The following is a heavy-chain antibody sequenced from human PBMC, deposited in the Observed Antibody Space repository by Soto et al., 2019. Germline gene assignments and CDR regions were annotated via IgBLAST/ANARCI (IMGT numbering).Heavy chain of an antibody. D-gene: IGHD1-1*01. Sequence: QVPLVESGGGVVQPGRSLRLSCAASGFTFSSYAMHWVRQAPGKGLEWVAVISYDGSNKYYADSVKGRFTISRDNSKNTLYLQMNSLRAEDTAVYYCARDRLRYNWNDFPYYYYGMDVWGQGTMVTVSS. CDR3: ARDRLRYNWNDFPYYYYGMDV. CDR2: ISYDGSNK. J-gene: IGHJ6*02. CDR1: GFTFSSYA. V-gene: IGHV3-30-3*01.